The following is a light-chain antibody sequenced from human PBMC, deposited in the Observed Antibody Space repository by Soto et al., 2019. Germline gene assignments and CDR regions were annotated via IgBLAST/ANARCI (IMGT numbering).Light chain of an antibody. CDR3: QQYGSSPET. CDR1: QSVSSSY. CDR2: GAS. J-gene: IGKJ1*01. V-gene: IGKV3-20*01. Sequence: EIVLTQSPGPLSLSPGERATLSCRASQSVSSSYLAWYQQKPGQAPRLLIYGASSRATGIPARFSGSGSETHFTLTISRLEPENFAVYYCQQYGSSPETFGTGTKVEIK.